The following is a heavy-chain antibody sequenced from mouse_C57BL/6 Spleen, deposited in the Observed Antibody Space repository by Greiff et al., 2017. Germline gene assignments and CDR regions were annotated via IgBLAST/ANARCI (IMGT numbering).Heavy chain of an antibody. CDR1: GFTFSDYG. CDR2: ISSGSSTI. CDR3: ARNCYYGGYWYFDV. D-gene: IGHD1-2*01. Sequence: EVQGVESGGGLVKPGGSLKLSCAASGFTFSDYGMHWVRQAPEKGLEWVAYISSGSSTIYYADTVKGRFTISRVNAKNTLFLQMPSLRSEDTAMYYCARNCYYGGYWYFDVWGTGTTVTVSS. J-gene: IGHJ1*03. V-gene: IGHV5-17*01.